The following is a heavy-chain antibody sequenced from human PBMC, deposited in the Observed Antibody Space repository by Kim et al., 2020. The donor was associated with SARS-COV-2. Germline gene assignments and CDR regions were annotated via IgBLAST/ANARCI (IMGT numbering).Heavy chain of an antibody. CDR3: AKDMPPREWDRRGDAFDI. Sequence: KGRFTISRDNAKNSLYLQMNSLRAEDTALYYCAKDMPPREWDRRGDAFDIWGQGTMVTVSS. V-gene: IGHV3-9*01. J-gene: IGHJ3*02. D-gene: IGHD1-26*01.